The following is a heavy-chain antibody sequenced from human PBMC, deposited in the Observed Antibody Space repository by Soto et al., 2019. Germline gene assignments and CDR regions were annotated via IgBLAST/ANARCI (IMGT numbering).Heavy chain of an antibody. J-gene: IGHJ3*02. CDR3: ARPQIQSEWNDWFDI. V-gene: IGHV3-30-3*01. Sequence: QVQLVDSGGGVVQPGRSLRLSCAAFGFTFDDYSMHWVRQAPGKGLEWVALISYEGSNKDYADSVKGRVTISRDNAKNTLFLEVNSMRPEDKAVYYCARPQIQSEWNDWFDIWGQGTMVTVSS. CDR1: GFTFDDYS. D-gene: IGHD2-21*01. CDR2: ISYEGSNK.